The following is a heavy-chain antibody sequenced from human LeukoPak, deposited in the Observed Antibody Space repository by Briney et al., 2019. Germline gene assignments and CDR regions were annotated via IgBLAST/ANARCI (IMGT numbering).Heavy chain of an antibody. V-gene: IGHV3-48*03. D-gene: IGHD3-10*01. Sequence: PGGSLRLSCAASGFTFSSYEMNWVRQAPGKGLEWGSYISSSGSTIYYADSVKGRFTISRDNAKNSLYLQMNSLRAEDTAVYYCAREGSGAYYMDVWGKGTTVTVSS. CDR3: AREGSGAYYMDV. CDR2: ISSSGSTI. J-gene: IGHJ6*03. CDR1: GFTFSSYE.